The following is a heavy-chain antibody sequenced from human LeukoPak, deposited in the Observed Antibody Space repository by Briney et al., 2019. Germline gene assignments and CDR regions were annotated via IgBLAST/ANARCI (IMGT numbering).Heavy chain of an antibody. J-gene: IGHJ4*02. CDR1: GFTFSSYA. CDR2: ISSSGGST. D-gene: IGHD4-17*01. Sequence: GGSLSLSCVASGFTFSSYAMSWVRQAPGKGLEWVSGISSSGGSTYYADSVKGRFTISRDNSKDTLYLQMDSLRAEDTAVYYCARSAGLRCFDYWGLGTRVTVSS. CDR3: ARSAGLRCFDY. V-gene: IGHV3-23*01.